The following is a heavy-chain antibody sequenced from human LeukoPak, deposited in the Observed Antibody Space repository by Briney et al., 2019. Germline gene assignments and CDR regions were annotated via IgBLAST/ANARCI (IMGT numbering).Heavy chain of an antibody. D-gene: IGHD3-9*01. V-gene: IGHV3-9*01. CDR3: AKDGDDILTGYPQGDGAFDI. CDR2: ISWNSGSI. Sequence: GRSLRLSCAASGFTFDDYAMHWVRQAPGKGLEWVSGISWNSGSIGYADSVKGRFTISRDNAKNSLYLQMNSLRAEDTALYYCAKDGDDILTGYPQGDGAFDIWGQGTMVTVSS. CDR1: GFTFDDYA. J-gene: IGHJ3*02.